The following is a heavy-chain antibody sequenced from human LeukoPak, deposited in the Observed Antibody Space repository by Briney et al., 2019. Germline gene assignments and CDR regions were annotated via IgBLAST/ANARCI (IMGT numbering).Heavy chain of an antibody. CDR2: TYYRSKWYD. CDR3: ARALGVVFDY. V-gene: IGHV6-1*01. J-gene: IGHJ4*02. CDR1: GDSVSSNSAA. D-gene: IGHD2-8*01. Sequence: SQTLSLTCAISGDSVSSNSAAWNWIRQSPSRGLEWLGRTYYRSKWYDDYAGSVKSRLTINLDTSKNQLSLQLNFVTPEDTAGYFCARALGVVFDYWGQGALVTVSS.